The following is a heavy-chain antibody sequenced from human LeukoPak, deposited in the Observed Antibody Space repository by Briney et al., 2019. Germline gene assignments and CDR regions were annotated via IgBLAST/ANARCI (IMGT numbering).Heavy chain of an antibody. CDR2: IYHSGST. J-gene: IGHJ4*02. CDR3: ARDSYDLFPDY. V-gene: IGHV4-4*02. D-gene: IGHD3-22*01. Sequence: SETLSLTCAVSGGSISSSNWWSWVRQPPGKGLEWIGEIYHSGSTNYNPSLKSRVTISVDTSKNQFSLKLSSVTAADTAVYYCARDSYDLFPDYWGQGTLVTVSS. CDR1: GGSISSSNW.